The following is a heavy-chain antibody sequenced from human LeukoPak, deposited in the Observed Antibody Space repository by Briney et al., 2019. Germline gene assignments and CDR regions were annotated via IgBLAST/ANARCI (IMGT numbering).Heavy chain of an antibody. J-gene: IGHJ4*02. CDR1: ASISSHY. V-gene: IGHV4-59*08. Sequence: SETLSLTCTVSASISSHYWSWIRQPPGKGLEWIGYIYYSGSTNYNPSLKSRVTISVDTSKNQFSLKLSSVTAADTAVYYCARHPLYYYDSSGYYYTPPPFDYWGQGTLVTVSS. CDR3: ARHPLYYYDSSGYYYTPPPFDY. CDR2: IYYSGST. D-gene: IGHD3-22*01.